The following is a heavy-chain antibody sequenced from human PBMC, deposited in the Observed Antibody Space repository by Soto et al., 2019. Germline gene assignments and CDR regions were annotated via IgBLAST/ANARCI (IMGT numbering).Heavy chain of an antibody. CDR2: INPNTGAT. CDR3: ARGKYGSSVDA. D-gene: IGHD6-6*01. V-gene: IGHV1-2*04. J-gene: IGHJ5*02. Sequence: QVQLVQSGAEVKKPGASVQVSCKASGYTFTAYYLHWVRQAPGQGLEWMGWINPNTGATNYAQKFQEWVTLTRDTSVSTAYMDLRRLKSDDTAVYYCARGKYGSSVDAWGQGTLVSVSA. CDR1: GYTFTAYY.